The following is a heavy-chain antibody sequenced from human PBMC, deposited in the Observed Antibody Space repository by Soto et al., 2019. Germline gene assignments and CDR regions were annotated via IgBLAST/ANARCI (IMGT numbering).Heavy chain of an antibody. D-gene: IGHD3-10*01. CDR2: INHSGST. V-gene: IGHV4-34*01. J-gene: IGHJ1*01. CDR3: ARTTYYYGSGSYAEYFQH. Sequence: SETLSLTCAVYGGSFSGYYWSLIRQPPGKGLEWIGEINHSGSTNYNPSLKSRVTISVDTSKNQFSLKLSSVTAADTAVYYCARTTYYYGSGSYAEYFQHWGQGTLVTVSS. CDR1: GGSFSGYY.